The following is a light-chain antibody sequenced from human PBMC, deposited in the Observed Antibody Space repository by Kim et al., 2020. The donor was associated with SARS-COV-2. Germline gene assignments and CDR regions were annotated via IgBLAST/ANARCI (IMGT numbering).Light chain of an antibody. CDR1: SSNIGAGYD. Sequence: VTISCTGSSSNIGAGYDVHWCQQHPGTAPKLLFYGNNNRPSGVPGRCSGSKSGTSASLAITGLQAEDEADYYCQSYDSSLSGSGVFGGGTQLTVL. J-gene: IGLJ3*02. CDR2: GNN. CDR3: QSYDSSLSGSGV. V-gene: IGLV1-40*01.